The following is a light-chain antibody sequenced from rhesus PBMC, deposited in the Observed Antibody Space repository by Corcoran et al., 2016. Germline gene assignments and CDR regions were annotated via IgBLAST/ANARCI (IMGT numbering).Light chain of an antibody. V-gene: IGKV3-35*01. Sequence: DIVMTQSPATLSLSPGERATLSCRASQRVSYSLAWYPQKPGQAPRLLIYDASHRAPGIPDRFGGSGSGTNCSLTIISLEPEYVGLYYCQQESKWPLTFGGGTKVDIK. CDR2: DAS. CDR3: QQESKWPLT. J-gene: IGKJ4*01. CDR1: QRVSYS.